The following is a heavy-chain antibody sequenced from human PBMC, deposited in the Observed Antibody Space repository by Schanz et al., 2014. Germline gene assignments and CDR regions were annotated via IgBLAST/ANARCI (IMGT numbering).Heavy chain of an antibody. J-gene: IGHJ4*02. CDR2: ISGSGGST. CDR1: GFSFSSYA. CDR3: ARDRRNADLDY. D-gene: IGHD1-1*01. Sequence: EVQLLESGGGLVEPGGSLRLSCAAPGFSFSSYAMGWARQARGKGLEWVSAISGSGGSTYYADSVKGRFTISRDNSKNTLYLQMNSLRAEDTALYYCARDRRNADLDYWGQGTLVTVSS. V-gene: IGHV3-23*01.